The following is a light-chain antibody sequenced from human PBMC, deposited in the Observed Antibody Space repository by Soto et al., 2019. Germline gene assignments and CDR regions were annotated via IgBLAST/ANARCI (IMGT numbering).Light chain of an antibody. CDR2: AAS. V-gene: IGKV1-39*01. CDR3: QQLNSYPPT. CDR1: QSISSY. Sequence: DIQMTQSPSSLSVSVGDRVTITCRASQSISSYLNWYQQKPGKAPKLLIYAASTLQSGVPSRFSGSGSGTDFTLTISSLQPEDFATYYCQQLNSYPPTFGQGTKVDIK. J-gene: IGKJ1*01.